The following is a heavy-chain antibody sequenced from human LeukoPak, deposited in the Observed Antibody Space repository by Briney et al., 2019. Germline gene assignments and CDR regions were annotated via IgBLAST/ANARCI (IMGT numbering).Heavy chain of an antibody. CDR2: ISYDGSNE. CDR3: ARAYYYDTSDYHHPLDY. CDR1: EFTFSTYA. D-gene: IGHD3-22*01. Sequence: GGSLGLSCAASEFTFSTYARHWVRQAPGKGLEWVAAISYDGSNEYYADSVKGRFTISRDNSKNTLYLQMNSLRAEDTAVYYCARAYYYDTSDYHHPLDYWGQGTLVTVSS. V-gene: IGHV3-30-3*01. J-gene: IGHJ4*02.